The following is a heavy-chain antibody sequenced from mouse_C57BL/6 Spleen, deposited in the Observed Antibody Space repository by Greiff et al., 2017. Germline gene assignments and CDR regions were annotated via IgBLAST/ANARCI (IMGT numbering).Heavy chain of an antibody. J-gene: IGHJ3*01. Sequence: QVHVKQPGAELVKPGASVKMSCKASGYTFTSYWITWVKQRPGQGLEWIGDIYPGSGSTNYNEKFKSKATLTVDTSSSTAYMQLSSLTSEDSAVYYCARKGSWTAQATVAYWGQGTLVTVSA. CDR2: IYPGSGST. D-gene: IGHD3-2*02. CDR1: GYTFTSYW. V-gene: IGHV1-55*01. CDR3: ARKGSWTAQATVAY.